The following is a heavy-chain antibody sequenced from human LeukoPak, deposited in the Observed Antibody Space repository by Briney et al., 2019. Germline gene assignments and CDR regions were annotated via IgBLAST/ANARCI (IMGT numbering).Heavy chain of an antibody. CDR2: IYYSGST. Sequence: SETLSLTCTVSGGSISSYYWSWIRQPPGKGLEWSGYIYYSGSTNYNPSLKSRVTISVDTSKNQFSLKLSSVTAADTAVYYCARSEGDFWSGYFIFDYWGQGTLVTVSS. D-gene: IGHD3-3*01. CDR3: ARSEGDFWSGYFIFDY. CDR1: GGSISSYY. J-gene: IGHJ4*02. V-gene: IGHV4-59*01.